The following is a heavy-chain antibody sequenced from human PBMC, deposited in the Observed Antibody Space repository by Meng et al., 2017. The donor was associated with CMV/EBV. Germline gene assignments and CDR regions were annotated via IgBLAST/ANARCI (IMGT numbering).Heavy chain of an antibody. D-gene: IGHD4-17*01. V-gene: IGHV3-48*03. CDR2: ISSSGNTK. CDR3: QLRGY. J-gene: IGHJ4*02. CDR1: GFTFDDYG. Sequence: GESLKISCAASGFTFDDYGMSWVRQAPGKGLEWLSYISSSGNTKYYADSVKGRFTISRDNAKNSLYLQMNSLRPEDAAVYSCQLRGYWGQGTRVTVSS.